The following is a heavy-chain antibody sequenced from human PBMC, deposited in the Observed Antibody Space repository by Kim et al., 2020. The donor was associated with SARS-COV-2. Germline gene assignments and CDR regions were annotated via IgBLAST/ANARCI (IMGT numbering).Heavy chain of an antibody. J-gene: IGHJ5*02. D-gene: IGHD3-22*01. CDR1: GGSLSSSTYY. Sequence: SETLSLTCTVSGGSLSSSTYYWGWIRQPPGKGLEWIGSIYYSGSTYYNPSLKSRVTISVHTSKNQFALKLSSVTAADTAVYYCARDRGYPRWGWFDPWGQGTLVTVSS. CDR3: ARDRGYPRWGWFDP. V-gene: IGHV4-39*01. CDR2: IYYSGST.